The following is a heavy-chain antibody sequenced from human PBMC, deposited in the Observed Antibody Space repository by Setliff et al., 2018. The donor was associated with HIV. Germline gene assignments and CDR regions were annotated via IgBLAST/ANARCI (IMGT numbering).Heavy chain of an antibody. CDR2: ISSSSRSK. J-gene: IGHJ4*02. CDR1: GFTFSTYS. CDR3: ITDHDYGDYFDS. V-gene: IGHV3-21*04. D-gene: IGHD4-17*01. Sequence: LRLSCEASGFTFSTYSMNWVRQAPGKGLEWVSSISSSSRSKYYADSVKGRFTISRDNSKNTLYLQMNSLRAEDTAVYYCITDHDYGDYFDSWGQGTLVTVSS.